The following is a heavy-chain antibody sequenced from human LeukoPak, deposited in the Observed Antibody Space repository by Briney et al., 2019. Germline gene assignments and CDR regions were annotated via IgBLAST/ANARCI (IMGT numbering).Heavy chain of an antibody. J-gene: IGHJ4*02. CDR1: GFTFSSYG. D-gene: IGHD6-19*01. CDR3: ARDIAVAGSASDY. CDR2: IWYDGSNK. Sequence: SGGSLRLSCAASGFTFSSYGMHWVRQAPGKGLEWVAVIWYDGSNKYYADSVKGRFTISRDNSKNTLYLQMNSLRAEDTAVYYCARDIAVAGSASDYWGQGTLVTVSS. V-gene: IGHV3-33*01.